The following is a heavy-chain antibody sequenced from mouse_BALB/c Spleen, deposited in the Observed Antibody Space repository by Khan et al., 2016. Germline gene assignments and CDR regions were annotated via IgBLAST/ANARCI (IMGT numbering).Heavy chain of an antibody. CDR2: INPSNGRT. Sequence: QVRLQQSGAELVKPGASVKLSCKASGYTVTSYWMHWVKQRPGQGLEWIGEINPSNGRTNYNEKFKSKATLTVDKSSSTAYMQLSSLTSEDSAVYYCARGLFYYYAMDYWGQGTSVTVSS. J-gene: IGHJ4*01. CDR1: GYTVTSYW. CDR3: ARGLFYYYAMDY. V-gene: IGHV1S81*02. D-gene: IGHD6-1*01.